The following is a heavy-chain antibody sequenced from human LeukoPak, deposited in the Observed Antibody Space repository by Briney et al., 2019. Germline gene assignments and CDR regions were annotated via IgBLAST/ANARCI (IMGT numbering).Heavy chain of an antibody. V-gene: IGHV3-53*04. Sequence: GGSLRLSCAASGFTASSNYMSWVRQAPGKGLEWVSVIYSGGSTYYADSVKGRFTISRHNSKNTLYLQMNSLRAEDTAVYYCAREKTYPQNYGMDVWGQGTTVTVSS. CDR2: IYSGGST. CDR1: GFTASSNY. CDR3: AREKTYPQNYGMDV. J-gene: IGHJ6*02.